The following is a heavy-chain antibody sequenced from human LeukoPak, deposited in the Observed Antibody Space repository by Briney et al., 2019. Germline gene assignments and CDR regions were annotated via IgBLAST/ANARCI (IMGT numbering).Heavy chain of an antibody. D-gene: IGHD2-21*02. CDR2: ISYDGSNK. Sequence: GGSLRLSCAASGFTFSSYGMHWVRQAPGKGLEWVAVISYDGSNKYYADSAKGRFTISRDNSKNTLYLQMNSLRAEDTAVYYCAKGEFGVVTANFDYWGQGTLVTVSS. CDR3: AKGEFGVVTANFDY. J-gene: IGHJ4*02. V-gene: IGHV3-30*18. CDR1: GFTFSSYG.